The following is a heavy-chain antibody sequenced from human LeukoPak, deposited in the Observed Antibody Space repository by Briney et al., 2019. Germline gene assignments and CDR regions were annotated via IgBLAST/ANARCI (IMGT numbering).Heavy chain of an antibody. V-gene: IGHV5-10-1*01. CDR2: IDPSGSYT. CDR1: GYSFSNYW. CDR3: ARLMNTAMALDAFDI. J-gene: IGHJ3*02. Sequence: GGSLRISCKGSGYSFSNYWISWVRQIPGKGLEWMGGIDPSGSYTNFSPSFQGHVTISTDKSISTAYLQWSSLKASDTAMYYCARLMNTAMALDAFDIWGQGTMVTVSS. D-gene: IGHD5-18*01.